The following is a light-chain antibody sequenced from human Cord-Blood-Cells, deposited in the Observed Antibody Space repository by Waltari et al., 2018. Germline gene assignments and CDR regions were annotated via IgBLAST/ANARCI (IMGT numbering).Light chain of an antibody. V-gene: IGKV3-11*01. CDR2: DAS. CDR1: QSVSSY. Sequence: DIVLTQSPATLSLSPGERATLSCRASQSVSSYLAWYQQKPGQAPRLLIDDASNRATGIPARFSGGGSGTDFTLTISSLEPEDFAVYYCQRRSNWPPTFGQGTKVEIK. CDR3: QRRSNWPPT. J-gene: IGKJ1*01.